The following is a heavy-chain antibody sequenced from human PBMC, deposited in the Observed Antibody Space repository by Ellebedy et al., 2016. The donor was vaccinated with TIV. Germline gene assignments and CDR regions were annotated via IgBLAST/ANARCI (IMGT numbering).Heavy chain of an antibody. CDR3: ARDEGDYGEFYFDY. CDR2: TYYRSKWYN. D-gene: IGHD4-17*01. Sequence: SETLSLXXAISGDSVSSNSAAWNWIRQSPSRGLEWLGRTYYRSKWYNDYAVSVKSRITINPDTSKNQFSLQLNSVTPEDTAVYYCARDEGDYGEFYFDYWGQGTLVTVSS. CDR1: GDSVSSNSAA. V-gene: IGHV6-1*01. J-gene: IGHJ4*02.